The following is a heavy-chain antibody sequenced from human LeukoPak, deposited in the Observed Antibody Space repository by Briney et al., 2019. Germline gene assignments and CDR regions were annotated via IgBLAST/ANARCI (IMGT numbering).Heavy chain of an antibody. D-gene: IGHD3-10*01. J-gene: IGHJ5*02. V-gene: IGHV3-9*01. CDR1: GFTFDDYA. Sequence: GGSLRLSFAASGFTFDDYAMHWVRQARARDVEGVAGISWNSGSIGYADSVKGRFTISRDNAKNSLYLQMNSLRAEDTALYYCAKGGNYGSGSYLDWFDPWGQGTLVTVSS. CDR3: AKGGNYGSGSYLDWFDP. CDR2: ISWNSGSI.